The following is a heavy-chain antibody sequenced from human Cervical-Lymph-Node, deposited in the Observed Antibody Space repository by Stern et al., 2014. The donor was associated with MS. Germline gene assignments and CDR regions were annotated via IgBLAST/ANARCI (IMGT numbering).Heavy chain of an antibody. CDR1: GDSISNDNW. CDR3: ARDQGFQLMNS. CDR2: VYHTGSA. Sequence: VQLVESGPGLVRPSGTLSLTCAVSGDSISNDNWWSWVRQPPGKGLEWIGEVYHTGSANYGPSLKSRVTISVDKSKTQFSLRLTSMTAADTAVYYCARDQGFQLMNSWGQGTLVIVSS. J-gene: IGHJ4*02. V-gene: IGHV4-4*02. D-gene: IGHD2-2*01.